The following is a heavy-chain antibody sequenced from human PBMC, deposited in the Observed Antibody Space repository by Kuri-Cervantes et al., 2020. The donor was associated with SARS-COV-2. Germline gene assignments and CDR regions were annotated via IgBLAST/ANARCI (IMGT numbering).Heavy chain of an antibody. Sequence: GGSLRLSCEVSGFPFGSYAISWVRQAPGKGLEWVSGIRGSGGSSYYADPVKGRFTISRDNSKNTLFLQMNSLRVKDTAVYYCAKDLGCGGNSAGYGMDVWGQGTTVTVSS. CDR3: AKDLGCGGNSAGYGMDV. CDR2: IRGSGGSS. J-gene: IGHJ6*02. CDR1: GFPFGSYA. V-gene: IGHV3-23*01. D-gene: IGHD4-23*01.